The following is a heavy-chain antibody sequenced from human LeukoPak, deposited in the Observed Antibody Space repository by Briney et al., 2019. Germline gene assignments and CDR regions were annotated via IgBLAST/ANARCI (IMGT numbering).Heavy chain of an antibody. D-gene: IGHD2-8*01. CDR1: GFTFSNYA. CDR3: ARDNNGDY. V-gene: IGHV3-30*04. CDR2: ISYDGSDV. Sequence: GGSLRLSCAASGFTFSNYAMHWVRQAPGRGLQWVAVISYDGSDVNCADSVKGRFTISRDNSKSTLYLQVNSLRVEDTAVYYCARDNNGDYWGQGTLVTVSS. J-gene: IGHJ4*02.